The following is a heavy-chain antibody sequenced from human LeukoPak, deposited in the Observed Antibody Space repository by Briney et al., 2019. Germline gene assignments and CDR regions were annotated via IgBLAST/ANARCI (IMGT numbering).Heavy chain of an antibody. V-gene: IGHV4-59*08. J-gene: IGHJ3*02. D-gene: IGHD7-27*01. CDR3: ARQLGRDAFDI. CDR2: IYYSGST. CDR1: GGSISGYY. Sequence: SETLSLTCTVSGGSISGYYWSWIRQPPGKGLEWIGYIYYSGSTNYNPSLKSRVTISVDTSKNQFSLKLSSVTAADTAVYYCARQLGRDAFDIWGQGTMVTVSS.